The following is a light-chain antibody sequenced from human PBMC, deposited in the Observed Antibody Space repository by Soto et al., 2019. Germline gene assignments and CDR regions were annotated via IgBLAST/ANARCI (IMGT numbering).Light chain of an antibody. Sequence: EIVLTQSPATLSLSPGERATLSCRASQSVSSYLAWYQQKPGQAPRLLIYDASNRATGIPARFSGGGSGTEFTLTISSLQSEDFAVYYCQQYNKWPPITFGQGTRLEIK. CDR3: QQYNKWPPIT. CDR1: QSVSSY. J-gene: IGKJ5*01. CDR2: DAS. V-gene: IGKV3-11*01.